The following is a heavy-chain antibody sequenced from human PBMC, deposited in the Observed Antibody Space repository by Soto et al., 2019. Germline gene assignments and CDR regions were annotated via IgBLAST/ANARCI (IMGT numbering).Heavy chain of an antibody. D-gene: IGHD3-22*01. Sequence: PSETLSLTCAVYGGSFSSYYWSWIRQPAGKGLEWIGRIYTSGSTNYNPSLKSRVTMSVDTSKNQFSLKLSSVTAADTAVYYCARTQWLTSYNWFDPWGQGTLGTVSS. J-gene: IGHJ5*02. CDR3: ARTQWLTSYNWFDP. CDR1: GGSFSSYY. V-gene: IGHV4-59*10. CDR2: IYTSGST.